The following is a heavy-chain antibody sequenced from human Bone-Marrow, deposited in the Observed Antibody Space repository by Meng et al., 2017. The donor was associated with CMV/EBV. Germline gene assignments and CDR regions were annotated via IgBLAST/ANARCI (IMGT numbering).Heavy chain of an antibody. CDR1: GFTFSSYA. CDR2: ISYDGSNK. Sequence: SCAASGFTFSSYAMHWVRQAPGKGLEWVAVISYDGSNKYYADSVKGRFTISRDNSKNTLYLQMNSLRAEDTAVYYCARADQELVGEYYYYGMDVWGQGTTVTGSS. V-gene: IGHV3-30-3*01. D-gene: IGHD3-10*01. J-gene: IGHJ6*01. CDR3: ARADQELVGEYYYYGMDV.